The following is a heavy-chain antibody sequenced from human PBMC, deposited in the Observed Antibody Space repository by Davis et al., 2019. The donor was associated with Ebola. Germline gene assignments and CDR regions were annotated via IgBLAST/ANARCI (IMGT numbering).Heavy chain of an antibody. CDR2: IYYSGST. D-gene: IGHD2-15*01. Sequence: PSETLSLTCTVSGGSISSYYWSWIRQPPGKGLEWIGYIYYSGSTNYNPSLKSRVTISVDTSKNQFSLKLSSVTAADTAVYYCASRYCSGGSCYSYYYYYGMDVWGQGTTVTVSS. CDR1: GGSISSYY. V-gene: IGHV4-59*12. J-gene: IGHJ6*02. CDR3: ASRYCSGGSCYSYYYYYGMDV.